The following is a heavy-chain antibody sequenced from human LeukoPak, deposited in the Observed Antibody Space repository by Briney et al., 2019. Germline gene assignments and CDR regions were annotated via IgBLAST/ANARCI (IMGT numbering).Heavy chain of an antibody. CDR1: GFTFSDYY. Sequence: GGSLRLSCAVSGFTFSDYYMSWIRQAPGKGLEWVSYISSSSSYTNYADSVKGRFTISRDNAKNSLYLQMNSLRVEDTAVYYCARVQAFSGSYRAFDFWGQGTLVTVSS. CDR3: ARVQAFSGSYRAFDF. D-gene: IGHD1-26*01. CDR2: ISSSSSYT. J-gene: IGHJ4*02. V-gene: IGHV3-11*06.